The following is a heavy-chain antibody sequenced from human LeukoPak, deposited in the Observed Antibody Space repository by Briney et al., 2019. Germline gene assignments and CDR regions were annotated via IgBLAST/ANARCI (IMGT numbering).Heavy chain of an antibody. V-gene: IGHV3-7*01. CDR1: GFIFSSYW. D-gene: IGHD3-22*01. Sequence: GGSLRLSCAASGFIFSSYWTTWVRQAPGKGLEWVANIKQDGSEKYYVDSVKGRFTISRDNAENSLYLQMNGLRVEDTAVYYCASTYYYGAWFDPWGQGTLVTVSS. J-gene: IGHJ5*02. CDR2: IKQDGSEK. CDR3: ASTYYYGAWFDP.